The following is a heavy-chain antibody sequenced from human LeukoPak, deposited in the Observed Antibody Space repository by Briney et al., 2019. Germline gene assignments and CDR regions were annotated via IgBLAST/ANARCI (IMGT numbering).Heavy chain of an antibody. J-gene: IGHJ3*02. D-gene: IGHD5-24*01. CDR2: INPNSGGR. CDR3: ARIRDGYNDAYDI. CDR1: GYTFTGYS. Sequence: ASVKVSCKASGYTFTGYSIHWVRQAPGQGLEWMGWINPNSGGRNYAQKFQGRVTMTRDTSASTVYMELSSLRSEDTAIYYCARIRDGYNDAYDIWGQGTVVTVPS. V-gene: IGHV1-2*02.